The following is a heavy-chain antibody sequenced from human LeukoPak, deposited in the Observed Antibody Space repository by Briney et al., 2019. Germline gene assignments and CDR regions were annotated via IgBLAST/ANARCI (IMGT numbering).Heavy chain of an antibody. CDR2: ISSSGSTI. CDR1: GFTFSDYH. J-gene: IGHJ3*02. Sequence: GGSLRLSCAASGFTFSDYHMSWIRQAPGKGLEWVSYISSSGSTIYYADSVEGRFTISRDNAKNSLYLQMNSLRAEDTAVYYCARGTAAGTDAFDIWGQGTMVTVSS. CDR3: ARGTAAGTDAFDI. V-gene: IGHV3-11*04. D-gene: IGHD6-13*01.